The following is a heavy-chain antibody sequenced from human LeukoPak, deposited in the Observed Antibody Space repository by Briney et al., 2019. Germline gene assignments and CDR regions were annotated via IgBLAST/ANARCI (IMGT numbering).Heavy chain of an antibody. CDR1: GDTFTKYF. D-gene: IGHD2-2*01. J-gene: IGHJ4*02. CDR2: FDPEDGGT. Sequence: ASVKISCKASGDTFTKYFIHWVQQAPGKGLEWMGGFDPEDGGTIYAQKFQGIVTMTEDTSTDTAYMELSSLRSEDTAVYYCAISGFTQLLQGGYWGQGTLVTVSS. V-gene: IGHV1-24*01. CDR3: AISGFTQLLQGGY.